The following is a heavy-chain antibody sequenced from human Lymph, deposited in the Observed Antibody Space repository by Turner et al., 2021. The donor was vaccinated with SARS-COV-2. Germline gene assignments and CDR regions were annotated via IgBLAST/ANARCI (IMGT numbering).Heavy chain of an antibody. V-gene: IGHV3-21*01. CDR1: GFTFSSYT. D-gene: IGHD3-22*01. CDR3: ARERYDSSGSESYYFDY. Sequence: EVQLVESGGGLVKPGGSLRLSCAASGFTFSSYTMNWVRQAPGKGLEWVLSSSSSSSYIYYADSVKGRFPISRDNAKNSLYLQMNSLRAEDTAVYYCARERYDSSGSESYYFDYWGQGTLVTVSS. J-gene: IGHJ4*02. CDR2: SSSSSSYI.